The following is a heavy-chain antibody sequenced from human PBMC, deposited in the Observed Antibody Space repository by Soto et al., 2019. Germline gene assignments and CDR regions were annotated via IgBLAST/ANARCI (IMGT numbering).Heavy chain of an antibody. CDR2: VTGSGGNT. J-gene: IGHJ2*01. D-gene: IGHD5-12*01. Sequence: EVQLLESGGGLVQPGGSLGLSCAASGFTFSSYAMSWVRQAPGKGLEWVSVVTGSGGNTYYADSVKGRFAISRDNSENTLYLQMNSLRAEDTAVYYCAKAASVSSRYYFDLWGRGTLVTVSS. CDR1: GFTFSSYA. CDR3: AKAASVSSRYYFDL. V-gene: IGHV3-23*01.